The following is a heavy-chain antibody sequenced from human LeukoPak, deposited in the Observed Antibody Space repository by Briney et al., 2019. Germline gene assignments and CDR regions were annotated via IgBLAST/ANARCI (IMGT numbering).Heavy chain of an antibody. D-gene: IGHD3-9*01. Sequence: ASETLSLTCSVSGGSFSSYFWSWVRQPAGKGLEWIGRIYPSGNTNYNPSLKSRVTLSVDTSKTQFSLRLSSVTAADTAVYYCAKDRLLRYFDWPPHWGQGTLVTVSS. V-gene: IGHV4-4*07. J-gene: IGHJ4*02. CDR2: IYPSGNT. CDR1: GGSFSSYF. CDR3: AKDRLLRYFDWPPH.